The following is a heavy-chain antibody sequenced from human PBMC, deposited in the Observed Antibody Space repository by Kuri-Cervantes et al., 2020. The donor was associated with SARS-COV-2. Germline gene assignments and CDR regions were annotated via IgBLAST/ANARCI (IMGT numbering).Heavy chain of an antibody. V-gene: IGHV4-39*01. CDR2: IYYSGST. CDR1: GGSISSSSYY. Sequence: SETLSLTCTVSGGSISSSSYYWGWIRQPPGKGLEWIGSIYYSGSTYYNPSLKSRVTISVDTSKNQFSLKLSSVTAADTAVYYWARLVPYYDFWSGSYYFDYWGQGTLVTVSS. D-gene: IGHD3-3*01. CDR3: ARLVPYYDFWSGSYYFDY. J-gene: IGHJ4*02.